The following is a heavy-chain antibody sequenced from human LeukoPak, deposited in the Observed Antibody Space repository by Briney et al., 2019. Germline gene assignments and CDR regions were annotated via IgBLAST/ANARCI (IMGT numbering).Heavy chain of an antibody. Sequence: SETLSLTCTVSGGSISGYYWSWIRQPPGKGLEWIGYIYYSASTNYNPSLKSRVTMSVDTSKNQFSLNLTSVTAADTAVYYCARLSSWYYYMDVWGKGTTVTVSS. CDR3: ARLSSWYYYMDV. J-gene: IGHJ6*03. CDR1: GGSISGYY. V-gene: IGHV4-59*08. CDR2: IYYSAST. D-gene: IGHD6-13*01.